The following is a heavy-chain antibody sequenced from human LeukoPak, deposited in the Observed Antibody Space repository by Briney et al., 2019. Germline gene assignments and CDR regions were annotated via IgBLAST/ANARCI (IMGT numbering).Heavy chain of an antibody. CDR1: GFTFDDYA. J-gene: IGHJ6*02. D-gene: IGHD2-8*01. Sequence: KPGRSLRLSCAASGFTFDDYAMHWVRQAPGKGLEWVSSISSSSSYIYYADSVKGRFTISRDNAKNSLYLQMNSLRAEDTAVYYCARVGEWGVGFLYYYGMDVWGQGTTVTVSS. CDR3: ARVGEWGVGFLYYYGMDV. V-gene: IGHV3-21*01. CDR2: ISSSSSYI.